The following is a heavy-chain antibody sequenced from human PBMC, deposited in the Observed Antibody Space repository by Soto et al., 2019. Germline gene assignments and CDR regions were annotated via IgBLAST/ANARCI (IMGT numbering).Heavy chain of an antibody. V-gene: IGHV4-30-4*01. CDR3: ASILTAAVNHLFDY. Sequence: SETLSLTCTVSGGSISSGDYYWSWIHQPPGKGLEWIGYIYYSGSTYYNPSLKSRVTISVDTSKNQFSLKLGSVTAADTAVYYCASILTAAVNHLFDYWGQGTLVTVS. CDR2: IYYSGST. CDR1: GGSISSGDYY. D-gene: IGHD6-13*01. J-gene: IGHJ4*02.